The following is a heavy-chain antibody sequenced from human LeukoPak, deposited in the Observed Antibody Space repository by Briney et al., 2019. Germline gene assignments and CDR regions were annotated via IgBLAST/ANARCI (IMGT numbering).Heavy chain of an antibody. J-gene: IGHJ5*02. CDR2: IYYSGST. CDR3: ASDLAAAGSFDP. CDR1: NDSITSGAYY. D-gene: IGHD6-13*01. V-gene: IGHV4-31*03. Sequence: SETLSLTCTVSNDSITSGAYYWTWIRQHPGKGLEWIGYIYYSGSTYYNPSLKSRISMSVDTSKNQFSLKLNSVTAADTAVYYCASDLAAAGSFDPWGQGTLVTVSS.